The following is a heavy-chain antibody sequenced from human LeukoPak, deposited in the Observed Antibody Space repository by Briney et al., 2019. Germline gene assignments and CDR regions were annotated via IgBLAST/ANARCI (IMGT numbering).Heavy chain of an antibody. J-gene: IGHJ4*02. Sequence: GVSLRLSCAGSGFSFSSYWMSWVRQAPGKGLEWVANIKQDGSEKHYEDSAKGRFTISRDNAKNSLYLQMNSLRTEDTAVYYCAKDAEKDWGQGILVTVSS. CDR3: AKDAEKD. CDR2: IKQDGSEK. CDR1: GFSFSSYW. V-gene: IGHV3-7*01.